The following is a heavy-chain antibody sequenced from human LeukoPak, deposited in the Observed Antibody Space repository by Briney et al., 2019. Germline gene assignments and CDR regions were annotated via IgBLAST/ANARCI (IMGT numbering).Heavy chain of an antibody. CDR2: ISGFGNNT. CDR3: AKDQEYNYDVARGSFDY. J-gene: IGHJ4*02. V-gene: IGHV3-23*01. CDR1: GFTFNTYA. D-gene: IGHD3-16*01. Sequence: GGSLRLSCAASGFTFNTYAMNWVRQPPGKGLEWVSVISGFGNNTFYADSVKGRFTISRDNSKNTLYLQMNSLRVEDTAKYYCAKDQEYNYDVARGSFDYWGQGTLVTVSS.